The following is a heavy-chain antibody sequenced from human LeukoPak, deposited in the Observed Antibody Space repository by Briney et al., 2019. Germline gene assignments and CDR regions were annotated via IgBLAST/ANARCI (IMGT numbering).Heavy chain of an antibody. CDR3: ARHRITIFGVVRYMDV. Sequence: GESLKIPCKGSGYSFTSYWIGWVRQMPGKGLEWMGIIYPGDSDTRYSPSFQGQVTISADKSISTAYLQWSSLKASDTAMYYCARHRITIFGVVRYMDVWGKGTTVTVSS. V-gene: IGHV5-51*01. CDR1: GYSFTSYW. D-gene: IGHD3-3*01. J-gene: IGHJ6*03. CDR2: IYPGDSDT.